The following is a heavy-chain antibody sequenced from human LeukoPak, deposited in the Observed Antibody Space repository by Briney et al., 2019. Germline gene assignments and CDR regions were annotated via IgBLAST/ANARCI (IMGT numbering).Heavy chain of an antibody. V-gene: IGHV4-4*07. D-gene: IGHD1-1*01. CDR3: ARGTSAESYYYYYMDV. CDR1: GGSINSYY. J-gene: IGHJ6*03. Sequence: TSETLSLTCTVSGGSINSYYWSWIRQPAGKGLEWIGRIYSSGSTNYNPSLKSRVSMSVDTSKNQFSLKLSSVTAADTAVYYCARGTSAESYYYYYMDVWGKGTTVTVSS. CDR2: IYSSGST.